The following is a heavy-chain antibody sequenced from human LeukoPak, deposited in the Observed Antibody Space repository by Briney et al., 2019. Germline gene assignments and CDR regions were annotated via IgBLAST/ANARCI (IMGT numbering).Heavy chain of an antibody. CDR2: ISGSGGST. CDR3: ALTYYYDRSRTFDY. V-gene: IGHV3-23*01. D-gene: IGHD3-22*01. Sequence: GGSLRLSCAVSGFTFSSYIMNWVRQAPGKGLEWVSAISGSGGSTYYADSVKGRFTISRDNSKNTLYLQMNSLRAEDTAVYYCALTYYYDRSRTFDYWGQGTLVTVSS. J-gene: IGHJ4*02. CDR1: GFTFSSYI.